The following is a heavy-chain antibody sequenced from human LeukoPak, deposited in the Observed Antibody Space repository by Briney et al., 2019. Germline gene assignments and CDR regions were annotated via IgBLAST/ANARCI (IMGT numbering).Heavy chain of an antibody. Sequence: ASVKVSCKASGFTSTSSTMQWVRQARGQRLEWIGWIVVGSGNTNYAQKFQERVTITRDMSTSTAYMELSSLRSEDTAVYYCAAVHSSWFDPWGQGTLVTVSS. J-gene: IGHJ5*02. V-gene: IGHV1-58*02. CDR1: GFTSTSST. CDR3: AAVHSSWFDP. CDR2: IVVGSGNT.